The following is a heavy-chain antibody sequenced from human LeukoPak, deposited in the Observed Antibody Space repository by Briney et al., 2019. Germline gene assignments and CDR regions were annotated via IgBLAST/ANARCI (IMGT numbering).Heavy chain of an antibody. CDR1: GFTFSSYG. D-gene: IGHD2-21*01. CDR3: AREVIYYYYMDV. CDR2: ISSSSSYI. Sequence: GGSLRLSCAASGFTFSSYGMHWVRQAPGKGLEWVSSISSSSSYIYYADSVKGRFTISRDNAKNSLYLEMNSLRAEDTAVYYCAREVIYYYYMDVWGKGTTVTVSS. V-gene: IGHV3-21*06. J-gene: IGHJ6*03.